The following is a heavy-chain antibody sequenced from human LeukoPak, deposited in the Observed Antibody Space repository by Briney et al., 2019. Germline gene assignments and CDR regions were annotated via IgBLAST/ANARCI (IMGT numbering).Heavy chain of an antibody. V-gene: IGHV3-21*01. D-gene: IGHD3-10*01. J-gene: IGHJ4*02. CDR1: GFTFSSYS. CDR3: ARGIRDMVRGVIPNPFDY. Sequence: GGSLRLSCAASGFTFSSYSMNWVRQAPGKGLEWVSSISSSSSYIYYADSVKGRFTISRDNAKNSLYLQMNSLRAEDTAVYYCARGIRDMVRGVIPNPFDYWGQGTLVTVSS. CDR2: ISSSSSYI.